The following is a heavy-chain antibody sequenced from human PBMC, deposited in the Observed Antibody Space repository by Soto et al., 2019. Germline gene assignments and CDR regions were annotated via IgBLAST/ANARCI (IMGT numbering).Heavy chain of an antibody. D-gene: IGHD3-10*01. Sequence: QVRLQQWGAGLLKPSETLPLTCAVYGGSFSDYYWSWIRQPPGKGLEWIGEINHSGSTNYNPSLNSRVTISVDTSKNQFSLNLNSVTAADTAVYYCAREVPSRYFDLWGRGTPVTVSS. CDR3: AREVPSRYFDL. J-gene: IGHJ2*01. CDR1: GGSFSDYY. V-gene: IGHV4-34*01. CDR2: INHSGST.